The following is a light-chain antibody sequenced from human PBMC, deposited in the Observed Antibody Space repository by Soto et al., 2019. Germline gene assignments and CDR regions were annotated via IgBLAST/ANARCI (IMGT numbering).Light chain of an antibody. J-gene: IGKJ1*01. CDR1: QSVSSN. CDR3: QQYNNSPWT. V-gene: IGKV3-15*01. Sequence: EIVMTQSPATLSVSPGERATLSCRTSQSVSSNLAWYQQKPGHAPRRLIYGVFTRATGIPARFSGSGSGTQFTLTISSLQSADFAVYCCQQYNNSPWTFGQGNQV. CDR2: GVF.